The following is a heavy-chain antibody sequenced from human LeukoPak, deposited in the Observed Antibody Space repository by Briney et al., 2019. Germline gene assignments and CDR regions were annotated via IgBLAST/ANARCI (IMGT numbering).Heavy chain of an antibody. Sequence: ASVKVSCKASGGTFSSYAISWVRQAPGQGLEWMGRIIPIFGTANYAQKFQGRVTITTDESTSTAYMELSSLRSEDTAVYYCARDPTNRRRVDTAMATDYWGQGTLVTVSS. CDR2: IIPIFGTA. CDR1: GGTFSSYA. D-gene: IGHD5-18*01. V-gene: IGHV1-69*05. CDR3: ARDPTNRRRVDTAMATDY. J-gene: IGHJ4*02.